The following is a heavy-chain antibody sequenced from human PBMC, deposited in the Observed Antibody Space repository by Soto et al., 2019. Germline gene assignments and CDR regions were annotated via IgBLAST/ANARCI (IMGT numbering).Heavy chain of an antibody. CDR2: IYEAGTT. CDR1: GAAISRTGFH. D-gene: IGHD3-10*01. Sequence: PSETLSLTCAVSGAAISRTGFHWGWIRQPPGQGLEWIGSIYEAGTTFYNSSLKSRVTISADTSKSHFSLRLSSVTAADTAVYYCARRGSGHTFDYWGQGTLVTVSS. CDR3: ARRGSGHTFDY. V-gene: IGHV4-39*01. J-gene: IGHJ4*02.